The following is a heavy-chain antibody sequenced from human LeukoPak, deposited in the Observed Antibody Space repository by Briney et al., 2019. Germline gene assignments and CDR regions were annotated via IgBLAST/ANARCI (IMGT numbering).Heavy chain of an antibody. CDR3: ARLVWLGESPGSWFDS. J-gene: IGHJ5*01. V-gene: IGHV4-59*01. CDR2: IHYSGST. D-gene: IGHD3-10*01. CDR1: GGSFSGYY. Sequence: KPSETLSLTCAAYGGSFSGYYWSWIRQPPGKGLEWIGYIHYSGSTNYNPSLKSRVTISPDTSKNQLFLKLNSVTAADTAVYYCARLVWLGESPGSWFDSWGQGTLVTVSS.